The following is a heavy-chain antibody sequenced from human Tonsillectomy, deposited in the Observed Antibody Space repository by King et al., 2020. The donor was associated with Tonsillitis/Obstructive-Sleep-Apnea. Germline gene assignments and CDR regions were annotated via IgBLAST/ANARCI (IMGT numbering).Heavy chain of an antibody. Sequence: QLVQSGGGLVQPGGSLRLSCSASGFTFSSYAIHLVRQAPGKGLEYVSAVSSNGGSTYYADSVKGRFTISRDNSKNTLYLQMSSPRAEDTAVYYCVKGTSGEFYYYYMDVWGKGTTVTVSS. V-gene: IGHV3-64D*06. CDR2: VSSNGGST. J-gene: IGHJ6*03. CDR1: GFTFSSYA. D-gene: IGHD3-10*01. CDR3: VKGTSGEFYYYYMDV.